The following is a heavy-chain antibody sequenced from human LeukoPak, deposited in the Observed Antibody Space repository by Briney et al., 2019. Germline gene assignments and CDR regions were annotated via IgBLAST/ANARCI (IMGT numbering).Heavy chain of an antibody. Sequence: PGGSLRLSCAASGFTFSSYAMSWVRQAPGKGLEWVSAISGSGGSTYYADSVKGRFTISRDNSKNTLYLQMNSLRADDTAVYYCAKPSSILLWFGELLSEFDYWGQGTLVTVSS. CDR1: GFTFSSYA. CDR2: ISGSGGST. D-gene: IGHD3-10*01. CDR3: AKPSSILLWFGELLSEFDY. J-gene: IGHJ4*02. V-gene: IGHV3-23*01.